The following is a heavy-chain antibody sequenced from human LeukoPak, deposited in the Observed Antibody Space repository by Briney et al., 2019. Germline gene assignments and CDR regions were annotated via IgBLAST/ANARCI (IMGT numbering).Heavy chain of an antibody. V-gene: IGHV5-51*01. J-gene: IGHJ6*02. CDR1: GYSFTSYW. CDR2: IYPGDPDT. D-gene: IGHD2-2*01. CDR3: ARTGCSSTSCLDYYGMDV. Sequence: GESLKISCKGSGYSFTSYWLGWVRQMPGKGLEWMGIIYPGDPDTRYSPSFQGQVTISADKSISTAYLQWSSLKASDTAMYYCARTGCSSTSCLDYYGMDVWGQGTTVTVSS.